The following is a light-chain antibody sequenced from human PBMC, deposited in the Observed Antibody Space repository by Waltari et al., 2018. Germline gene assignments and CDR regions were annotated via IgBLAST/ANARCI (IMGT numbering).Light chain of an antibody. CDR3: SSRNGRANQVV. J-gene: IGLJ3*02. Sequence: SSELTQDPAVSVALGQTVRFTCQGDSLRTSYPSRYQLKPGQAPVLVIYGKDKRPSGIPDRISGYSSGTTSSLTITGAQAEDEADYYCSSRNGRANQVVFAGGTKVTVL. CDR1: SLRTSY. CDR2: GKD. V-gene: IGLV3-19*01.